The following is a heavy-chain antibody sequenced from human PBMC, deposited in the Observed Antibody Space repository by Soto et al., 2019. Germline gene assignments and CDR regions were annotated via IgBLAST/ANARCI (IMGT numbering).Heavy chain of an antibody. Sequence: QLQLQESGSGLVKPSQTLSLTCAVSGGSISSGGYSWSWIRQPPGKGLEWIGYIYHSGSTYYNPSLKSRFTISVARSTNQFSLTMSSVTAADAAVYDRARSPLLPESFPHWGQGTLVTVSS. CDR3: ARSPLLPESFPH. V-gene: IGHV4-30-2*01. CDR1: GGSISSGGYS. CDR2: IYHSGST. J-gene: IGHJ1*01.